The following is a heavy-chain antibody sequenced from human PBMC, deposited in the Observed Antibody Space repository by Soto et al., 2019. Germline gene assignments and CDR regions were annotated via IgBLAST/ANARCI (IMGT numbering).Heavy chain of an antibody. CDR3: ARHLTYCSAGSCYSDFHYYGMDV. D-gene: IGHD2-15*01. V-gene: IGHV4-39*01. J-gene: IGHJ6*02. CDR2: IFYSGST. CDR1: GGSISSSSYY. Sequence: SETLSLTCTVSGGSISSSSYYWGWIRQPPGKGLEWIGCIFYSGSTYYNPSLKSRVTISVDTSKNQFSLKLSSVTAADTAVYYCARHLTYCSAGSCYSDFHYYGMDVWGQGTTVTVSS.